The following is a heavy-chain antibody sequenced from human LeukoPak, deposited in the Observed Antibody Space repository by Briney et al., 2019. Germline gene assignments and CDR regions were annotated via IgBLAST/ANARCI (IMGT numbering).Heavy chain of an antibody. CDR2: ISGSTGST. V-gene: IGHV3-23*01. J-gene: IGHJ4*02. CDR1: GFTFSNYA. CDR3: AKGPVSAIVGGTTLDY. Sequence: PGGSLRLSCAASGFTFSNYAMNWVRQAPGKGLEWVSLISGSTGSTYYADSVKGRFSISRDNSKNTVYLQMNSLRVEDTAVYYCAKGPVSAIVGGTTLDYWGQGTLVSVSS. D-gene: IGHD1-26*01.